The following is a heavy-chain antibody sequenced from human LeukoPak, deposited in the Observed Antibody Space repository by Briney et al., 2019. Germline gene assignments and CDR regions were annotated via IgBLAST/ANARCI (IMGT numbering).Heavy chain of an antibody. CDR3: ARVDSGYDYPPLGAFDI. Sequence: SETLSLTCTVSGGSISSGDYYWSWIRQPPGKGLEWIGYIYYSGSTYYNPSLKSRVTISVDTSKNQLSLKLSSVTAADTAVYYCARVDSGYDYPPLGAFDIWGQGTMVTVSS. CDR1: GGSISSGDYY. CDR2: IYYSGST. D-gene: IGHD5-12*01. V-gene: IGHV4-30-4*01. J-gene: IGHJ3*02.